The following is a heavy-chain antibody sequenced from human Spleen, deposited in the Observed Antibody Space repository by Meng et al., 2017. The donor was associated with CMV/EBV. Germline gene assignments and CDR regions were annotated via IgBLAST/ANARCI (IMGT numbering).Heavy chain of an antibody. CDR3: ARDYKFDIRPFDY. CDR1: GGSISSYY. Sequence: SETLSLTCTVSGGSISSYYWSWIRQPPGKGLEWIGYIYYSGSTNYNPSLKSRVTISVDTSKNQFSLKLSSVTAADTAVYYCARDYKFDIRPFDYWGQGTLVTVSS. CDR2: IYYSGST. J-gene: IGHJ4*02. D-gene: IGHD3-22*01. V-gene: IGHV4-59*01.